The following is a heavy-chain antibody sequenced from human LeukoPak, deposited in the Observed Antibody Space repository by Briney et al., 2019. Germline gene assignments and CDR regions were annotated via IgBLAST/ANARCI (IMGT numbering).Heavy chain of an antibody. CDR1: GYSFSNYW. CDR3: ARNLCSGGICYLDY. Sequence: GAPLKISCKGSGYSFSNYWIGCVRPMPGNGLEWMGIVYPGDSDARYSPSFQGQVTISADKSISTAYLQWSSLKASDTAMYYCARNLCSGGICYLDYWGQGTLVTVSS. V-gene: IGHV5-51*01. CDR2: VYPGDSDA. D-gene: IGHD2-15*01. J-gene: IGHJ4*02.